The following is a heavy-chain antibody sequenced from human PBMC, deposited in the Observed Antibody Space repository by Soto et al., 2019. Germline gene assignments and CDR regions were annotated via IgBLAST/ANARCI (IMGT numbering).Heavy chain of an antibody. CDR1: GDSVSAGSYY. CDR3: ARVGSTETCFGP. D-gene: IGHD2-8*02. V-gene: IGHV4-61*01. J-gene: IGHJ5*02. Sequence: PSETLSLTCTVSGDSVSAGSYYWSWIRQPPGKGLEWIGFIYYTGTTRYNPSLQSRVLMSVDTSKNQLSLNLNSVTAADTAVYYCARVGSTETCFGPWGQGTLVTVSS. CDR2: IYYTGTT.